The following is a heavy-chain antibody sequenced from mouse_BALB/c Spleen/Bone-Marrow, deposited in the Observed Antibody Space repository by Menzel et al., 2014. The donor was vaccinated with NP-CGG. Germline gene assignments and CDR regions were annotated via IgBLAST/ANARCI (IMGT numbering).Heavy chain of an antibody. D-gene: IGHD2-1*01. CDR1: GYAFSSSW. CDR2: IYPGDGDT. Sequence: VKLMESGPELVKPGASVKISCKASGYAFSSSWMNWVKQRPGQGLEWIGRIYPGDGDTNYNGKFKGKATLTADKSSSTAYMQLSGLTSVDSAVYFCARHAYGNSYWYYDVWGAGTTVTVSS. J-gene: IGHJ1*01. V-gene: IGHV1-82*01. CDR3: ARHAYGNSYWYYDV.